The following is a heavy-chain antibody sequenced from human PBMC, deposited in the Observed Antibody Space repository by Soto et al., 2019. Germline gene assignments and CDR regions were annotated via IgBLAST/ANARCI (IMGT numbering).Heavy chain of an antibody. J-gene: IGHJ6*02. CDR3: ARHDCISSSCYYYYYYGLDV. CDR1: GGTFSSYG. Sequence: QVQLVQSGAEVKKPGSSVKVSCKASGGTFSSYGISWVRQAPGQGLEWMGGSIPIFDTANYAPKFQGRVTFTADESTSTAYRELSSLRSEDTAVYYCARHDCISSSCYYYYYYGLDVWGLGTTVTVSS. CDR2: SIPIFDTA. V-gene: IGHV1-69*12. D-gene: IGHD2-2*01.